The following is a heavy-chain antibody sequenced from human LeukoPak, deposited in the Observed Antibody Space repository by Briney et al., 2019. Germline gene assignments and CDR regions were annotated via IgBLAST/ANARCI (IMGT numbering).Heavy chain of an antibody. Sequence: SETLSLTCTVSGGSISSYYWSWIRQPPGKGLEWIGYIYYSGSTNYNPSLKSRVTISVDTSKNQFSLKLSSVTAADTAVYYCARLLWFGELSNAFDIWSQGTMVTVSS. D-gene: IGHD3-10*01. CDR2: IYYSGST. J-gene: IGHJ3*02. CDR3: ARLLWFGELSNAFDI. V-gene: IGHV4-59*01. CDR1: GGSISSYY.